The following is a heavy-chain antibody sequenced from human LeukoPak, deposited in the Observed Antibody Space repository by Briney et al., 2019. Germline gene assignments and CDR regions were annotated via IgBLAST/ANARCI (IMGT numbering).Heavy chain of an antibody. J-gene: IGHJ3*02. CDR3: ASRITGGAFDI. Sequence: SETLSLTCTVSGGSISSSSYYWGWIRQPPGKGLEWIGSIYSSGSTYYNPSLKSRVTISVDTSKNQFSLKLSSVTAADTAVFYCASRITGGAFDIWGQGTRVTVSA. D-gene: IGHD2/OR15-2a*01. CDR1: GGSISSSSYY. V-gene: IGHV4-39*01. CDR2: IYSSGST.